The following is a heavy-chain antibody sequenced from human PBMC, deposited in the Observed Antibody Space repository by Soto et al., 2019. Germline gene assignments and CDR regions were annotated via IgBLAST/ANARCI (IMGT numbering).Heavy chain of an antibody. D-gene: IGHD3-9*01. J-gene: IGHJ4*02. Sequence: QITLKESGPTLVKPTQTLTLTCTFSGFSLSTSGVGVGWIRQPPGKALEWLALIYWDDNKRYSPSLKSRLTITKDTSKNQVVLTMTNMEPVDTATYYCAHIYYDILTGYYARRYYFDYWGQGTLVTVSS. CDR1: GFSLSTSGVG. CDR3: AHIYYDILTGYYARRYYFDY. V-gene: IGHV2-5*02. CDR2: IYWDDNK.